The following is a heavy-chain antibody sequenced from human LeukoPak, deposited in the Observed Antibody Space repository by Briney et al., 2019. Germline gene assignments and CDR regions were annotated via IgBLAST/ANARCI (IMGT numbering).Heavy chain of an antibody. CDR3: ARDRSTLMDV. J-gene: IGHJ6*02. D-gene: IGHD2-2*01. Sequence: SGTLSLTCAVSGGSISSSNWWSWVRQPPGKGLEWIGEIYHSGSTNYNPSLKGRVTISVDKSKNQFSLRLSSVTAADTAVYYCARDRSTLMDVWGQGTTVTVSS. V-gene: IGHV4-4*02. CDR2: IYHSGST. CDR1: GGSISSSNW.